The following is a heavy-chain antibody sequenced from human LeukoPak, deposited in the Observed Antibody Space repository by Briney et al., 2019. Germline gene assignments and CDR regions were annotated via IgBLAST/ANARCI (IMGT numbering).Heavy chain of an antibody. CDR1: GYTFIDYH. J-gene: IGHJ4*02. V-gene: IGHV1-2*02. Sequence: ASVKVSHKASGYTFIDYHIHWVRQAPGQGLEWMGWINPNTGGTNYAQNFQGRVTMTRDTSITTSYMDLSSLLSDDTALYYCARGGHGHAQNDYWGQGTLVTVSS. CDR2: INPNTGGT. CDR3: ARGGHGHAQNDY. D-gene: IGHD3-16*01.